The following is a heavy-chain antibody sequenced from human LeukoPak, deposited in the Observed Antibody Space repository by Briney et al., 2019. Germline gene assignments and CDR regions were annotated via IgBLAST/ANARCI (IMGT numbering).Heavy chain of an antibody. CDR1: GGSISGHYW. V-gene: IGHV4-4*02. D-gene: IGHD2-2*01. CDR3: ARQGFGEPTTCYDY. Sequence: SGTLSLTCAVSGGSISGHYWWSWVRQPPGKGLEWIGEVYHNGRTVYNPSLKSRVTISVDKSNNQCSLMLNSVTAADTAIYYCARQGFGEPTTCYDYWGQGTLVTVSS. J-gene: IGHJ4*02. CDR2: VYHNGRT.